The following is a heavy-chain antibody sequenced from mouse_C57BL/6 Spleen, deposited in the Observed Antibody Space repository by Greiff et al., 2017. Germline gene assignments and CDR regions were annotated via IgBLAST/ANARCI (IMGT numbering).Heavy chain of an antibody. J-gene: IGHJ2*01. Sequence: QVQLQQPGAELVKPGASVKLSCKASGYTFTSYWMHWVKQRPGQGLEWIGMIHPNSGSTNYNEKFKSKATLTVDKSSSTAYMQLSSLTSEDSAVYYCVSSYYYGSSLFDDWGQGTTLTVSS. CDR1: GYTFTSYW. D-gene: IGHD1-1*01. CDR2: IHPNSGST. CDR3: VSSYYYGSSLFDD. V-gene: IGHV1-64*01.